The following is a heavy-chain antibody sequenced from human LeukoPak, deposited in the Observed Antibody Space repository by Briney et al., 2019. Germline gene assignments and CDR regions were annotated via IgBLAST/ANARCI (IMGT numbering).Heavy chain of an antibody. CDR3: ARVNRWWATSGHFQH. Sequence: ASVKVSCKASGYTFPNYAIHWVRQAPGQRLEWMGWISAYDGNTNYAQKLQGRVTMTTDTSTSTAYMELRSLRSDDTAVYYCARVNRWWATSGHFQHWGQGTLVTVSS. CDR1: GYTFPNYA. J-gene: IGHJ1*01. D-gene: IGHD2-15*01. CDR2: ISAYDGNT. V-gene: IGHV1-18*01.